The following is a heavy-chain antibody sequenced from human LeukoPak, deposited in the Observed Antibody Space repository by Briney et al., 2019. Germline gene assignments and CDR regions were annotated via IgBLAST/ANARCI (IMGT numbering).Heavy chain of an antibody. J-gene: IGHJ6*03. Sequence: GGSLRLSCAASGFTFSTYTMNWVRLAPGKGLEWVSSISTSSSSIYYADSVKGRFTISRDNAKNSLYLQMNSLRAEDTAVYYCAGGYYYYMDVWGKGTTVTVSS. V-gene: IGHV3-21*01. CDR1: GFTFSTYT. CDR3: AGGYYYYMDV. CDR2: ISTSSSSI.